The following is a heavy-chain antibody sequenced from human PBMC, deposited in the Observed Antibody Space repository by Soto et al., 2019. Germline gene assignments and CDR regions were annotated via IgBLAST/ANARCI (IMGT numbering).Heavy chain of an antibody. D-gene: IGHD6-13*01. CDR1: GYTFTSYD. CDR2: MNPNTGNT. Sequence: QVQLVQSGAEVKKPGASVKVSCKASGYTFTSYDISWVRQATGQGLEWMGWMNPNTGNTGYAQRFQGRVTMTRSTSVGTAYMELSSLRSEDTAVYYCARGQAAGTEYFQDWGPGTLVTVSS. V-gene: IGHV1-8*01. J-gene: IGHJ1*01. CDR3: ARGQAAGTEYFQD.